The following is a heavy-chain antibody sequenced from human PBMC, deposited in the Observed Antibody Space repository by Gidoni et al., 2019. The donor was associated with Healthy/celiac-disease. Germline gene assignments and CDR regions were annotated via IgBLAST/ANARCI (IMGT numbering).Heavy chain of an antibody. Sequence: EVQLVESGGGLIQPGGSLRLSCAASGFTVSSNYMSWVRQAPGKGLEWVSVIYSGGSKYYADSVKGRFTISRDNSKNTLYLQMNSLRAEDTAVYYCARAIKYSYDYYYGMDVWGQGTTVTVSS. D-gene: IGHD5-18*01. CDR1: GFTVSSNY. CDR3: ARAIKYSYDYYYGMDV. CDR2: IYSGGSK. J-gene: IGHJ6*02. V-gene: IGHV3-53*01.